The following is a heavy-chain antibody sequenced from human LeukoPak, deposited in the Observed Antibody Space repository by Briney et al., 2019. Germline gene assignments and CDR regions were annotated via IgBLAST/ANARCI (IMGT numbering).Heavy chain of an antibody. D-gene: IGHD3-22*01. J-gene: IGHJ4*02. CDR2: ISYDGSNK. V-gene: IGHV3-30*01. CDR1: GFTFNSYA. Sequence: GRSLRLACAASGFTFNSYALHWVRQAPGKGLEWVAVISYDGSNKNYADSVKGRFTISRDNSKNTLYLQMNSLRAEDTAVYYCARDVGSLIVLATFGSWGQGTLVSVSS. CDR3: ARDVGSLIVLATFGS.